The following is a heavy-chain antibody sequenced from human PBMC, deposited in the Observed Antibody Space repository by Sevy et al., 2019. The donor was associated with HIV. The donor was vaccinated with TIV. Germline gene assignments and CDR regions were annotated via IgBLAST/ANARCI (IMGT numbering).Heavy chain of an antibody. CDR2: LKSDVYGGTV. D-gene: IGHD6-13*01. Sequence: GGSLRLSCTASGFTFGDYCMSWVRQAPGKGLEWVAFLKSDVYGGTVDHAASVRGRFVISRDDSKTIAYLQMNDLKTDDTDVYYCTRWKAAQSIFDYWGQGALVTVSS. CDR1: GFTFGDYC. CDR3: TRWKAAQSIFDY. J-gene: IGHJ4*02. V-gene: IGHV3-49*04.